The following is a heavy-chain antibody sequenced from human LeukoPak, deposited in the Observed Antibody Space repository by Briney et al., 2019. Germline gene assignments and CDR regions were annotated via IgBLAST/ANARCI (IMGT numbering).Heavy chain of an antibody. Sequence: PGGSLRLSCVASGFTFSSFAINWVRQAPGKGLEWVSGISGSGYTTYYADSVRGRFSISRDNSRNTLSLQMSSLRAEDTAVYYCAKARSLICGGDCYQIDYWGQGTLVIVSS. V-gene: IGHV3-23*01. J-gene: IGHJ4*02. CDR1: GFTFSSFA. CDR3: AKARSLICGGDCYQIDY. CDR2: ISGSGYTT. D-gene: IGHD2-21*02.